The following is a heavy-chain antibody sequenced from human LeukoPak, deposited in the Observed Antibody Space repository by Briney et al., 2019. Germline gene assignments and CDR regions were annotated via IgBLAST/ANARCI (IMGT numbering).Heavy chain of an antibody. D-gene: IGHD2-15*01. CDR3: ASEVEALLDH. Sequence: GGSLRLSCAASGFTFSSYTMYWLRQAPGMGLEWVAATSYEGNGTFYAGSVKGRFTMSRDNSNNMVYLQMNSLRHEDTALYYCASEVEALLDHWGQGTLVTVSS. CDR1: GFTFSSYT. J-gene: IGHJ4*02. CDR2: TSYEGNGT. V-gene: IGHV3-30*04.